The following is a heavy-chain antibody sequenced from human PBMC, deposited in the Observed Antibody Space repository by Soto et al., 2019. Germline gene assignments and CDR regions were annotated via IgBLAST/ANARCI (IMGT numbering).Heavy chain of an antibody. CDR1: GYTFTSYG. J-gene: IGHJ4*02. D-gene: IGHD3-22*01. Sequence: ALVKVSCKASGYTFTSYGISWVRQAPGQGLEWMGWISAYNGNTNYAQKLQGRVTMTTDTSTSTAYMELRSLRSDDTAVYYCARRSYYYDSSGYYSLRYYFDYWGQGTLVTVSS. CDR3: ARRSYYYDSSGYYSLRYYFDY. CDR2: ISAYNGNT. V-gene: IGHV1-18*04.